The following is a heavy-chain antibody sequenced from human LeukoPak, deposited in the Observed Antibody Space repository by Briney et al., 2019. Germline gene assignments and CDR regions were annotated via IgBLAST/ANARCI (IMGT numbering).Heavy chain of an antibody. CDR3: ARSSLLHSNAMDV. Sequence: GGSLRLSCAASGFSFSDYYVSWIRQAPGKGLECVSYISSRGTTIYYADSVKGRFTISRDNTKNSLYLQMSSLKDDDTAVYYCARSSLLHSNAMDVWGQGTTVTVSS. J-gene: IGHJ6*02. V-gene: IGHV3-11*04. CDR1: GFSFSDYY. D-gene: IGHD5-18*01. CDR2: ISSRGTTI.